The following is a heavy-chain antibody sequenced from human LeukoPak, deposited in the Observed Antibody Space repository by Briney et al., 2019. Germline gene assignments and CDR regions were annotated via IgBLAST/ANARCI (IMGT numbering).Heavy chain of an antibody. CDR2: IYYSGST. CDR3: ARGGRKGWFDP. Sequence: SETPSLTCTVSGGSISSYYWSWIRQPPGKGLEWIGYIYYSGSTNYNPSLKSRVTISVDTSKNQFSLKLSSVTAADTAVYYCARGGRKGWFDPWGQGTLVTVSS. D-gene: IGHD3-16*01. CDR1: GGSISSYY. V-gene: IGHV4-59*01. J-gene: IGHJ5*02.